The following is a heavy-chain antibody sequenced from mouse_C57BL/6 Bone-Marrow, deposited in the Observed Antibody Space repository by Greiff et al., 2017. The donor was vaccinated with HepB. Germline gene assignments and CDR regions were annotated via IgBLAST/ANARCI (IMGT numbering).Heavy chain of an antibody. CDR3: ARGGYYGSSYRYFDV. CDR2: IHPNSGST. V-gene: IGHV1-64*01. Sequence: QVQLQQPGAELVKPGASVKLSCKASGYTFTSYWMHWVKQRPGQGLEWIGMIHPNSGSTNYNEKFKSKATLTVDKSSSTAYMQLSSLTSEDSAVYYCARGGYYGSSYRYFDVWGTVTTVTVSS. J-gene: IGHJ1*03. CDR1: GYTFTSYW. D-gene: IGHD1-1*01.